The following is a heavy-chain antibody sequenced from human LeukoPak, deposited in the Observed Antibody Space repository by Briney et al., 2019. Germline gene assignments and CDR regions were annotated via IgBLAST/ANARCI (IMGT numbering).Heavy chain of an antibody. CDR2: INPSGGST. CDR3: ASSWWELHEARFDY. CDR1: GYTFTSYY. J-gene: IGHJ4*02. Sequence: GASVKVSCKESGYTFTSYYMHWVRQAPGQGLEWMGIINPSGGSTSYAQKFQGRVTMTRDMSTSTVYMELSSLRSEDTAVYYCASSWWELHEARFDYWGQGTLVTVSS. V-gene: IGHV1-46*01. D-gene: IGHD1-26*01.